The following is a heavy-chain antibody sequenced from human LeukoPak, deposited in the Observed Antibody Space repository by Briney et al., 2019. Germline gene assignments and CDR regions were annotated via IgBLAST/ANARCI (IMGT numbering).Heavy chain of an antibody. V-gene: IGHV3-20*04. D-gene: IGHD1-20*01. J-gene: IGHJ4*02. CDR1: GFTFDDYG. Sequence: GGSLRLSCAASGFTFDDYGMSWVRQAPGKGLEWVAGINWNSGSTGYADSVKGRFTISRDNAKNSLYLQMNSLRGEDTALYYCARWASGLTGTTGGGYFDYWGQGTLVTVSS. CDR2: INWNSGST. CDR3: ARWASGLTGTTGGGYFDY.